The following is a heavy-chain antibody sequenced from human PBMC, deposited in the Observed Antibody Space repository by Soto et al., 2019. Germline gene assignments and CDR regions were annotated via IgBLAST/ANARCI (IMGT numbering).Heavy chain of an antibody. D-gene: IGHD2-21*02. V-gene: IGHV4-34*01. J-gene: IGHJ6*02. CDR1: CGSFIGYY. Sequence: PSETLSLTCAFYCGSFIGYYWSWIRRPPGKGLEWIGEINHSGSTNYNPSLKSRVTISVDTSKNQFSLKLSSVTAADTAVYYCARGGNVVVTATLYYYYYGMDVWGQGTTVTVSS. CDR2: INHSGST. CDR3: ARGGNVVVTATLYYYYYGMDV.